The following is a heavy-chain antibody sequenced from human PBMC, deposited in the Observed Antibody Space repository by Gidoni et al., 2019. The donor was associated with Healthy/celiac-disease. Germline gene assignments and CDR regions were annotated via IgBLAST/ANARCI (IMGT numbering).Heavy chain of an antibody. CDR3: AKDLVGATEPDY. D-gene: IGHD1-26*01. V-gene: IGHV3-30*18. Sequence: QVQLVESGGGVVQPGRSLRLSCAASGFTFSSYGMHWVRQAPGKGLEWVAVISYDGSNKYYADSVKGRFTISRDNSKNTLYLQMNSLRAEDTAVYYCAKDLVGATEPDYWGQGTLVTVSS. CDR1: GFTFSSYG. J-gene: IGHJ4*02. CDR2: ISYDGSNK.